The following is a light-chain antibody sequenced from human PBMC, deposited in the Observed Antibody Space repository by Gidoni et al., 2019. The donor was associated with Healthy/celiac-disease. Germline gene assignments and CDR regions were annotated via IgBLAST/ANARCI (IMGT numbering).Light chain of an antibody. Sequence: AIQMTQSPSSLSASVGDRVTITCRGSQGIRNDLGWYQQKPGKAPKLLIYAASSLQSGVTSRFSGSGSGTDLTLTISSVEAEDFENYYCRQDYNCPLTFGHGTKVDIK. CDR3: RQDYNCPLT. V-gene: IGKV1-6*01. CDR2: AAS. J-gene: IGKJ3*01. CDR1: QGIRND.